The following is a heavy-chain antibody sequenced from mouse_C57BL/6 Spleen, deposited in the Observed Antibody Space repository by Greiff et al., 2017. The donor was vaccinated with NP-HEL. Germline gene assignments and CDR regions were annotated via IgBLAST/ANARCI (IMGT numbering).Heavy chain of an antibody. CDR1: GYTFTSYG. V-gene: IGHV1-81*01. D-gene: IGHD1-1*01. J-gene: IGHJ1*03. CDR2: IYPRSGNT. Sequence: VKLQESGAELARPGASVKLSCKASGYTFTSYGISWVKQRTGQGLEWIGEIYPRSGNTYYNEKFKGKATLTADKSSSTAYMELRSLTSEDSAVYFCARAHDGSSYDWYFDVWGTGTTVTVSS. CDR3: ARAHDGSSYDWYFDV.